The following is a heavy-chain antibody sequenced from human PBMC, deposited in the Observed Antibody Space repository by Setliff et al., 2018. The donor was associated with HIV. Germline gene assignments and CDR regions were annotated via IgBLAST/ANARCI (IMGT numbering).Heavy chain of an antibody. CDR1: GGSLSGYY. Sequence: PSETLSLTCDVYGGSLSGYYWGWIRQPPGRGLEWIGSISYSGRPYYNPSLKSRVAIYLDPSKNQFSLNLISVTAADTAIYYCARHANTVTTVFVDYFDYWGQGTLVTVSS. CDR3: ARHANTVTTVFVDYFDY. D-gene: IGHD4-17*01. CDR2: ISYSGRP. J-gene: IGHJ4*02. V-gene: IGHV4-39*01.